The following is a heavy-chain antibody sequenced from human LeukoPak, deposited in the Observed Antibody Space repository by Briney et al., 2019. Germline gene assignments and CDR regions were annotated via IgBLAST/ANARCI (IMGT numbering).Heavy chain of an antibody. CDR2: IYPGDSDT. D-gene: IGHD5-24*01. Sequence: GESLKISCKSSGYSLTNYWIGWVRQMPGKGLEWMGIIYPGDSDTKYSPSFQGQVTISADKSISTAYLQWSSLKASDTAMYYCARRSQMATIDFDYWGQGTLVTVSS. CDR3: ARRSQMATIDFDY. V-gene: IGHV5-51*01. CDR1: GYSLTNYW. J-gene: IGHJ4*02.